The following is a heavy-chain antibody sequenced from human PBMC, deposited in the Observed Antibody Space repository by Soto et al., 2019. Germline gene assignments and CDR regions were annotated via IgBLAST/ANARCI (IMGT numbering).Heavy chain of an antibody. J-gene: IGHJ6*02. CDR2: IYPTDSDT. CDR1: GYPFTTYW. Sequence: GESLKISCKGSGYPFTTYWIGWVRRMPGKGLEWMGIIYPTDSDTRYSPSFQGQVTISADKSISTAYLQWSSLKASDTAMYFCARLNTAMVSYYYGMDVWGQGTTVTVSS. D-gene: IGHD5-18*01. CDR3: ARLNTAMVSYYYGMDV. V-gene: IGHV5-51*01.